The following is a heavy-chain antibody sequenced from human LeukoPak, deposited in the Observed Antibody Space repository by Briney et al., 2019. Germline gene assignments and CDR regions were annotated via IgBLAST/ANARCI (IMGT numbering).Heavy chain of an antibody. CDR3: AGASIVVVPPAIGLLAFDI. D-gene: IGHD2-2*02. J-gene: IGHJ3*02. V-gene: IGHV4-34*01. Sequence: SETLSLTCAVYGGSFSSYYWSWIRQPPGKGLEWIGEINHSGSTNYNPSLKSRVTISVDTSKNQFSLKLSSVTAPDTAVYYCAGASIVVVPPAIGLLAFDIWGQGTLATVFS. CDR2: INHSGST. CDR1: GGSFSSYY.